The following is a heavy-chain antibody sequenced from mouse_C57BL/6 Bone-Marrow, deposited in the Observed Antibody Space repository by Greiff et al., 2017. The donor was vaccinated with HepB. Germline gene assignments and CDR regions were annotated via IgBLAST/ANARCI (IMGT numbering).Heavy chain of an antibody. V-gene: IGHV2-9-1*01. J-gene: IGHJ2*01. CDR3: ARNVYYYFDY. Sequence: VKLVESGPGLVAPSQSLSITCTVSGFSLTSYAISWVRQPPGKGLEWLGVISTGGGTNYNSALKSRLSISKDNSKSQVFLKMNSLQTDDTARYYCARNVYYYFDYWGQGTTLTVSS. CDR1: GFSLTSYA. D-gene: IGHD2-1*01. CDR2: ISTGGGT.